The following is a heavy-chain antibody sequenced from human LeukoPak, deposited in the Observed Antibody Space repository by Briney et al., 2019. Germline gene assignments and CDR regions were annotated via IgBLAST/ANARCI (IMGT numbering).Heavy chain of an antibody. CDR1: GGSISSYY. V-gene: IGHV4-59*01. Sequence: SETLSLTCTVSGGSISSYYWSWIRQPPGKGLEWIGYIYYSGSTNYTPSLKSRVTISVDTSKNQFSLKLSSVTAADTAVYYCAREVVVAGFDPWGQGTLVTVSS. CDR2: IYYSGST. D-gene: IGHD2-15*01. CDR3: AREVVVAGFDP. J-gene: IGHJ5*02.